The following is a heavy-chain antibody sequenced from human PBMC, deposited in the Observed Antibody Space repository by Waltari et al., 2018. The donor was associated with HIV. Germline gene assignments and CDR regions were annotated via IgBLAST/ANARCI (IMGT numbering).Heavy chain of an antibody. Sequence: QVQLQESGPGLVKPSETLPLTCTVSGGSISSYYWSWIRQPPGKGLEWIGYIYYSGNTKYNPSLKSRVTISVDTSKNHFSLKLSSVTAADTAVYYCARAVGDYDFWSGYPNWYFDLWGRGTLVTVSS. CDR1: GGSISSYY. CDR3: ARAVGDYDFWSGYPNWYFDL. V-gene: IGHV4-59*01. D-gene: IGHD3-3*01. J-gene: IGHJ2*01. CDR2: IYYSGNT.